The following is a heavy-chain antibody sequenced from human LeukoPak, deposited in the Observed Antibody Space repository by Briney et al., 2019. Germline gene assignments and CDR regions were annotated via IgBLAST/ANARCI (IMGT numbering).Heavy chain of an antibody. J-gene: IGHJ4*02. CDR3: AKGDGYNYAYTDY. CDR1: GFTFTSYA. Sequence: PGGSLRLSCAASGFTFTSYAMSWVRQAPGKGLEWVSTISSSNGGTYYADSVKGRFTISRDNSKNTLDLQMNSLRADDSAVYYCAKGDGYNYAYTDYWGQGTLVTVSS. CDR2: ISSSNGGT. D-gene: IGHD5-18*01. V-gene: IGHV3-23*01.